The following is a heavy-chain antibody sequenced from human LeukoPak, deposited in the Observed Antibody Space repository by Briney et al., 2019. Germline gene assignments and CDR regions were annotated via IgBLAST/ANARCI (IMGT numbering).Heavy chain of an antibody. V-gene: IGHV3-23*01. J-gene: IGHJ4*02. D-gene: IGHD3-16*02. CDR3: AKDAGGDYVWGSYRYLGDY. Sequence: GGSLRLSCAASGFTFSSYAMSWVRQAPGKGLEWVSAISGSGGSTYYADSVKGRFTISRDNSKNTLYLQMNSLRAEDTAVYYCAKDAGGDYVWGSYRYLGDYWGQGTLVTVSS. CDR2: ISGSGGST. CDR1: GFTFSSYA.